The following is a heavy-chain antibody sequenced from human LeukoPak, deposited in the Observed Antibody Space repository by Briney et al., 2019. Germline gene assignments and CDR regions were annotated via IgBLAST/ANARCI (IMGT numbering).Heavy chain of an antibody. CDR1: GGSISSYY. J-gene: IGHJ6*02. CDR2: IYYSGST. D-gene: IGHD2-2*02. CDR3: ARVLVPAAIDYYYYGTDV. Sequence: SETLSLTCTVSGGSISSYYWSWIRQPPGKGLEWIGYIYYSGSTNYNPSLKSRVTISVDTSKNQFSLKLSSVTAADTAVYYCARVLVPAAIDYYYYGTDVWGQGTTVTVSS. V-gene: IGHV4-59*01.